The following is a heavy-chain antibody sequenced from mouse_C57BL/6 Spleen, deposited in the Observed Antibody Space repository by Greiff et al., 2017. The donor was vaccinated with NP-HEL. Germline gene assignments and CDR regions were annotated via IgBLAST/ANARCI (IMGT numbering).Heavy chain of an antibody. CDR2: ISGGGGNT. CDR1: GFTFSSYT. CDR3: ARRIYDYDGGYFDY. Sequence: EVQVVESGGGLVKPGGSLKLSCAASGFTFSSYTMSWVRQTPEKRLEWVATISGGGGNTYYPDSVKGRFTISRDNAKNTLYLQMSSLRSEDTALYYCARRIYDYDGGYFDYWGQGTTLTVSS. V-gene: IGHV5-9*01. D-gene: IGHD2-4*01. J-gene: IGHJ2*01.